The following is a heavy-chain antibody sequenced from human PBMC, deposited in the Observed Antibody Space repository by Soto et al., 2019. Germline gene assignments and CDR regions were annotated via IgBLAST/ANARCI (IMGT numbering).Heavy chain of an antibody. V-gene: IGHV4-39*01. CDR2: IYYSGST. CDR3: ARQTAMSHQDGVGPPFDY. CDR1: GGSISSSSYY. D-gene: IGHD2-21*02. J-gene: IGHJ4*02. Sequence: QLQLQESGPGLVKPSETLSLTCTVSGGSISSSSYYWGWIRQPPGKGLEWIGSIYYSGSTYYNPSLKSRVTISVDTSKNQFSLKLSSVTAADTAVYYCARQTAMSHQDGVGPPFDYWGQGTLVTVSS.